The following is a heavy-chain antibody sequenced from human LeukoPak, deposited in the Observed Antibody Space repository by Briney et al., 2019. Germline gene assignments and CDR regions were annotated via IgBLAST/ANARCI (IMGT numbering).Heavy chain of an antibody. CDR3: AKESSSSDWYFDL. CDR2: ISGSCGST. D-gene: IGHD6-6*01. CDR1: GFTFSSYA. Sequence: GGSLRLSCAASGFTFSSYAMSWVRQAPGKGLEWVSAISGSCGSTYYADSVQGRFTISRDNSKNTLDLQMNSLRADDKAVYSCAKESSSSDWYFDLWGRGTLVTVSS. V-gene: IGHV3-23*01. J-gene: IGHJ2*01.